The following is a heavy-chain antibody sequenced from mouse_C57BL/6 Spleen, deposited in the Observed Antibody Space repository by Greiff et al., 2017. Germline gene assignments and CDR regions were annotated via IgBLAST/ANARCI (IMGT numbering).Heavy chain of an antibody. CDR2: INPSSGYT. CDR3: ARGDYGGFFAY. CDR1: CYTFPSHL. V-gene: IGHV1-7*01. Sequence: VQLQQSGAELAKPGALVKLFCKAFCYTFPSHLMHWVKQRPGQGREWFGYINPSSGYTKYNQKFKDKATLTADKSSSTAYMQLSSLTYEDPAVYYCARGDYGGFFAYWGQGTLVTVSA. J-gene: IGHJ3*01. D-gene: IGHD2-4*01.